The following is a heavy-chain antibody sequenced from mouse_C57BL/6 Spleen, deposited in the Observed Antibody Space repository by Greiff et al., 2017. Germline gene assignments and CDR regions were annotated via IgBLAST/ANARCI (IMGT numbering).Heavy chain of an antibody. Sequence: EVQLVESGEGLVKPGGSLKLSCAASGFTFRSYAMSWVRQTPEKRLEWVAYISSGGEYIYSADTVKGRFTISRDNARNTLYLQMSSLKSEDTAMYYCTRDGGRGVFDYWGQGTTLTVSS. CDR2: ISSGGEYI. J-gene: IGHJ2*01. CDR3: TRDGGRGVFDY. CDR1: GFTFRSYA. V-gene: IGHV5-9-1*02. D-gene: IGHD2-3*01.